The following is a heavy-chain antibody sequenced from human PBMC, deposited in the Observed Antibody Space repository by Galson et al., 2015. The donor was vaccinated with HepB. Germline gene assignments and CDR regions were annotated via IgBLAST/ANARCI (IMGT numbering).Heavy chain of an antibody. V-gene: IGHV3-30-3*01. D-gene: IGHD2-8*01. CDR2: ISYDGINK. CDR3: AKEDGVSRALDY. J-gene: IGHJ4*02. CDR1: GFTFSSHA. Sequence: SLRLSCAASGFTFSSHAMQWVRQAPGKGLEWVAIISYDGINKYYADSVKGRFTISRDNSKNTLYLQMNSLRGEDTAVYYCAKEDGVSRALDYWGQGTLVTVSS.